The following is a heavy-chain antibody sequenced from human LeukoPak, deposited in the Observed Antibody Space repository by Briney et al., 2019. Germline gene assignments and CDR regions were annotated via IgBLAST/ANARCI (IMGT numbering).Heavy chain of an antibody. D-gene: IGHD3-10*01. CDR3: ARGNSGAFDI. CDR1: GFTFSNYW. CDR2: IKQDGSEK. Sequence: GGSLRLSCAAYGFTFSNYWINWVRQAPGKGLEWVANIKQDGSEKSYVDPVKGRFTISRDNTKNSLYLQMNSLRAEDTAVYYCARGNSGAFDIWGRGTMVTVSS. V-gene: IGHV3-7*01. J-gene: IGHJ3*02.